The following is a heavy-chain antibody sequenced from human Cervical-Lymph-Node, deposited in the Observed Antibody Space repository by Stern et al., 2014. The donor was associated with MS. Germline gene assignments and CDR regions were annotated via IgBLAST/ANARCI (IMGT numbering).Heavy chain of an antibody. CDR1: GGTFSSYA. CDR3: ARDDVEMATPFDY. CDR2: IIPIFGTA. Sequence: VQLVESGAEVKKPGSSVKVSCKASGGTFSSYAISWVRQAPGQGLEWMGGIIPIFGTANYAQKFQGRVTITADESTSTAYMELSRLRSEDTAVYYCARDDVEMATPFDYWGQGTLVTVSS. D-gene: IGHD5-24*01. V-gene: IGHV1-69*01. J-gene: IGHJ4*02.